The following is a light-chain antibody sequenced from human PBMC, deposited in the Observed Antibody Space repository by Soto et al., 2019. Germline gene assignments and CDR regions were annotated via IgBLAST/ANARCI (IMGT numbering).Light chain of an antibody. CDR3: QQSYSTPTWT. Sequence: DIQMTQSPSSLSASVGDRVTITCRASQSISRYLNWYQQTLGKAPKVLXYAASNLQSGVPSRFSGSGSGTDFTLTISSLQPEDFATYYCQQSYSTPTWTFGQGTKVDIK. V-gene: IGKV1-39*01. CDR1: QSISRY. CDR2: AAS. J-gene: IGKJ1*01.